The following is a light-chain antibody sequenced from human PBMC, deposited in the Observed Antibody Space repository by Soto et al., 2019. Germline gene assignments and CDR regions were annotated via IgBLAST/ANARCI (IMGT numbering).Light chain of an antibody. Sequence: DLQMTQSPSSLSASIGDRVTITCRTSQSIVNYLNWYQQKPGQAPKLLIYATSNLQSGVPSRFGGGGSATYFTLTISDLQPEDFATYYCQHSFSFVPGTTVDIK. CDR1: QSIVNY. V-gene: IGKV1-39*01. CDR3: QHSFS. CDR2: ATS. J-gene: IGKJ3*01.